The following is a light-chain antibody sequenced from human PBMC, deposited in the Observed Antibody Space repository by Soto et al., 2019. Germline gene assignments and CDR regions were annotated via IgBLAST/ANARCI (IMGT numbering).Light chain of an antibody. J-gene: IGKJ1*01. CDR2: KAS. V-gene: IGKV1-5*03. CDR3: QHYNSYSWT. CDR1: QSISSW. Sequence: DIQMTQSPSTLSASVGDRVTITCLASQSISSWLAWYQQKPGKATQILIYKASSLEGGVPSRFSSSGSRTEFTCTISSLQPDDFSTYYCQHYNSYSWTFGQGTNGEIK.